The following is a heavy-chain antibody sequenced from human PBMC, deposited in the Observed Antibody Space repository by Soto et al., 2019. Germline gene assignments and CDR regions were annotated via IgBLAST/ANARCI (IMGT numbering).Heavy chain of an antibody. CDR1: GFTFSSYA. D-gene: IGHD1-26*01. CDR2: ISSNGGST. V-gene: IGHV3-64D*06. J-gene: IGHJ4*02. Sequence: GGSLRLSCLASGFTFSSYAMHWVRQAPGKGLEYVSAISSNGGSTYYADSVKGRFTISRDNSKNTLYLQMSSLRAEDTAVYYCVKTIGRDPTTYFDYWGQGTLVTVSS. CDR3: VKTIGRDPTTYFDY.